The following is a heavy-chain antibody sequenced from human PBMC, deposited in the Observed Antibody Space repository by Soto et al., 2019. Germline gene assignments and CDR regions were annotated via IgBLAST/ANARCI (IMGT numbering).Heavy chain of an antibody. CDR2: INNGGSS. Sequence: PSETLSLTCAVYGGSFSGYHWSWIRQPPGKGLEWIGEINNGGSSNYNPSLKSRGSMSVGTSNNQFSLKLTSVTAADTAVYYCARGRGDGYNQNWYFDLWGRGTLVTVSS. CDR3: ARGRGDGYNQNWYFDL. V-gene: IGHV4-34*01. CDR1: GGSFSGYH. J-gene: IGHJ2*01. D-gene: IGHD3-10*01.